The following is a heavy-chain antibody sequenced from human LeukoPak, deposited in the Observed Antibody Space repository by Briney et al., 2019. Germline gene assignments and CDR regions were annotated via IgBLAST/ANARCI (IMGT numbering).Heavy chain of an antibody. CDR1: GGSISSGVYY. D-gene: IGHD2-21*02. J-gene: IGHJ4*02. V-gene: IGHV4-31*03. Sequence: SETLSLTCPVSGGSISSGVYYWSWIRQHPGKGLEWIGYIYHSGSTYYNPSLKSRVTISLDTSKNQFSLKLSSVTAADTAVYYCARDLPTYCGGDCYSGGFDYWGQGTLVTVSP. CDR3: ARDLPTYCGGDCYSGGFDY. CDR2: IYHSGST.